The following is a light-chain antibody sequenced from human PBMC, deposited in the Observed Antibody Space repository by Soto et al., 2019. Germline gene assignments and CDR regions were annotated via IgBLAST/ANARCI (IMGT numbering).Light chain of an antibody. CDR2: AAS. CDR3: LQDYNYPLT. J-gene: IGKJ1*01. Sequence: AIQMTQSPSSLSASVGDRVTITCRASQGIRNDLDWYQQKPGKAPKLLIYAASSLQSGVPSRFSGSGSGTDFTLTISSLQPEDFATYYCLQDYNYPLTFGQGTEVEIK. CDR1: QGIRND. V-gene: IGKV1-6*01.